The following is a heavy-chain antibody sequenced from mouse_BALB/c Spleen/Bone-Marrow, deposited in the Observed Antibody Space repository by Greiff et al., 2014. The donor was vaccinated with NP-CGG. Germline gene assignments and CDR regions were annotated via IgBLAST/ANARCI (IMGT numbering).Heavy chain of an antibody. D-gene: IGHD2-3*01. V-gene: IGHV7-3*02. CDR2: IRNKAYSYTT. Sequence: EVKVVESGGGLVQPGGSLRLSCATSGFTFTDYYMNWVRQPPGKALEWLGFIRNKAYSYTTEYSASVKGRFTISRDNSQSILYIKMNTLRAEDSATYYGARDMGGLLFDYWGQGTTLTVS. CDR3: ARDMGGLLFDY. J-gene: IGHJ2*01. CDR1: GFTFTDYY.